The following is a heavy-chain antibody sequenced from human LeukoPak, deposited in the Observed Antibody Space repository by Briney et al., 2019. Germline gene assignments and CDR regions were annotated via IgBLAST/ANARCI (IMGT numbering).Heavy chain of an antibody. CDR3: AKDPYGTRYFDY. Sequence: GGSLRLSCAASGFTFSRNAMSWVRQAPGKGLEWVSSLSGSGGDTYYADSVKGRFTISRDNSKNTVYLQMNSLRAEDTAVYDCAKDPYGTRYFDYWGQGTLVTVSS. V-gene: IGHV3-23*01. CDR1: GFTFSRNA. CDR2: LSGSGGDT. J-gene: IGHJ4*02. D-gene: IGHD2-2*01.